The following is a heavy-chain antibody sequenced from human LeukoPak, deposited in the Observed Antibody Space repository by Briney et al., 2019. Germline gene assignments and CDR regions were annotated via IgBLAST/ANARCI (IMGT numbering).Heavy chain of an antibody. D-gene: IGHD3-10*01. J-gene: IGHJ5*02. CDR3: ARHTGRPQAGWFDP. CDR1: GFSFTIYW. Sequence: GEPLKISCKGSGFSFTIYWIGCLRQMPAKGLDYIGIILVGGSDVRYSPAFPGLVTISAAQSINTAYLQWTRLKASDTAMYYCARHTGRPQAGWFDPWGQGTLVTVSS. CDR2: ILVGGSDV. V-gene: IGHV5-51*01.